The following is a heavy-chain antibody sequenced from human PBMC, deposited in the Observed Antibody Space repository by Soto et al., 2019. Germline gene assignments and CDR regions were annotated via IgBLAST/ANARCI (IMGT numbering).Heavy chain of an antibody. CDR1: GGSINSGNYY. Sequence: QVQLQESGPGLVKPSQTLSLTCTVSGGSINSGNYYWSWIRQYPGKGLEWIGYIYYSGSTYYNPSLKSRVTISVDTSKNQFSLKLSSVTAADTAVYYCASLYDSSGYLTSFDYWGQGTLVTVSS. D-gene: IGHD3-22*01. V-gene: IGHV4-31*03. CDR2: IYYSGST. J-gene: IGHJ4*02. CDR3: ASLYDSSGYLTSFDY.